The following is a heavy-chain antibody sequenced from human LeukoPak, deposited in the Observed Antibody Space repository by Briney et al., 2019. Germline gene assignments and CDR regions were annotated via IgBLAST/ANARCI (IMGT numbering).Heavy chain of an antibody. Sequence: PSETLSLTCTVSGGSISSSSYYWGWIRQPPGKGLEWIGSIYYSGSTYYNPSLKSRVTISVDTSKNQFSLKLSSVTAADTAVYYCAREELRQWLHTTPEYFQHWGQGALVTVSS. CDR3: AREELRQWLHTTPEYFQH. V-gene: IGHV4-39*07. CDR2: IYYSGST. J-gene: IGHJ1*01. CDR1: GGSISSSSYY. D-gene: IGHD6-19*01.